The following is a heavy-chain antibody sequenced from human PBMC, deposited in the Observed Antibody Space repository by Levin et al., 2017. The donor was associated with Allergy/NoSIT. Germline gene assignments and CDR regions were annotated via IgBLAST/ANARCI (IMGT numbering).Heavy chain of an antibody. V-gene: IGHV3-11*06. J-gene: IGHJ4*02. CDR3: ARVDGYSNLMRADS. D-gene: IGHD4-11*01. Sequence: MPGGSLRLSCAASGFTFSDYYMSWIRQAPGKGLEWISTISSTTYYTNYADSVKGRFAISRDNAKNSLYLEMNSLRADDTAFYYCARVDGYSNLMRADSWGQGTLVTVSS. CDR1: GFTFSDYY. CDR2: ISSTTYYT.